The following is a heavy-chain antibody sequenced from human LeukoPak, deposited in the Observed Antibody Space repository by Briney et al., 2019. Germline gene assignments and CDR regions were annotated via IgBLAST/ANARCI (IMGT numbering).Heavy chain of an antibody. J-gene: IGHJ4*02. CDR2: INPSGGST. Sequence: ASVKVSCKASGYTLTSYYMHWVRQAPGQGLEWMGIINPSGGSTSYAQKFQGRVTMTRDMSTSTVYMELSRLRSDDTAVYYCARGTGEGYTYGRYYFDYWGQGTLVTVSS. CDR1: GYTLTSYY. CDR3: ARGTGEGYTYGRYYFDY. D-gene: IGHD5-18*01. V-gene: IGHV1-46*01.